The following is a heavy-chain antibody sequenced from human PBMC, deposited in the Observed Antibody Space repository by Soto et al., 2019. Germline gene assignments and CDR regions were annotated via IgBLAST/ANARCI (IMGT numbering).Heavy chain of an antibody. D-gene: IGHD5-18*01. CDR1: GFTFSSYA. V-gene: IGHV3-30-3*01. Sequence: GSLRLSCAASGFTFSSYAMHWVRQAPGKGLEWVAVISYDGSNKYYADSVKGRFTISRDNSKNTLYLQMNSLRAEDTAVYYCARAPRDGYDPNWFDPWGQGTLVTVSS. J-gene: IGHJ5*02. CDR2: ISYDGSNK. CDR3: ARAPRDGYDPNWFDP.